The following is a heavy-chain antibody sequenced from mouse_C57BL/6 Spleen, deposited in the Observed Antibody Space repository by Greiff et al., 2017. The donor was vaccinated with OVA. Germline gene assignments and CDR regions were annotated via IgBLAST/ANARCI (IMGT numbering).Heavy chain of an antibody. CDR1: GYTFTSYD. D-gene: IGHD2-4*01. CDR3: ARDYDYDREGYYFDY. J-gene: IGHJ2*01. CDR2: IYPRDGST. V-gene: IGHV1-85*01. Sequence: VQLQQSGPELVKPGASVKLSCKASGYTFTSYDINWVKQRPGQGLEWIGWIYPRDGSTKYNEKFKGKATLTVDTSSSTASMELHSLTSEDSAVYFCARDYDYDREGYYFDYWGQGTTLTVSS.